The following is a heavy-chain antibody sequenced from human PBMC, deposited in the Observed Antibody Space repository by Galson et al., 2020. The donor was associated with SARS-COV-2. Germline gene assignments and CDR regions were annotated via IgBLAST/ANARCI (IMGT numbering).Heavy chain of an antibody. CDR3: ARALGDDYNRNRFDI. CDR1: GFTVTSNS. CDR2: IYRGGDNT. V-gene: IGHV3-66*01. Sequence: GESLKIPCAAPGFTVTSNSMSWVRQVPGKGLEWVSVIYRGGDNTHYADSVQGRFSISRDRYKNTLNLQMNSLRADDTAVYYCARALGDDYNRNRFDIWGQGTIVTVSS. D-gene: IGHD4-4*01. J-gene: IGHJ3*02.